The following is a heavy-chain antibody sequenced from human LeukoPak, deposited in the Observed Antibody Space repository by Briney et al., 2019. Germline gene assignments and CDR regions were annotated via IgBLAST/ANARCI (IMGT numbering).Heavy chain of an antibody. CDR2: INTDGSDI. CDR3: ARELPREVTLDY. J-gene: IGHJ4*01. D-gene: IGHD2-21*02. Sequence: GGSLRLSCAASGFTFISYGMQWVGQAPGKGLVWVSRINTDGSDISYADSVKGRFTISRDNAKNTLYLQMNSLRGEDTAVYYCARELPREVTLDYWGQGTLVTVSS. V-gene: IGHV3-74*01. CDR1: GFTFISYG.